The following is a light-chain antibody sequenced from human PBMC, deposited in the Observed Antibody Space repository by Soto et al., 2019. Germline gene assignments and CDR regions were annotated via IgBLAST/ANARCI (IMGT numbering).Light chain of an antibody. CDR1: SSDIGAGYV. CDR2: DDN. V-gene: IGLV1-40*01. J-gene: IGLJ3*02. Sequence: QSVLTRPPSVSGAPGQRVTISCTGSSSDIGAGYVVHWYQQLPGIAPKLLIYDDNNRPSGVPDRFSGSKSGTSASLAITGLQAEDEADYYCQSYDSSLSGWVFGGGTKLTVL. CDR3: QSYDSSLSGWV.